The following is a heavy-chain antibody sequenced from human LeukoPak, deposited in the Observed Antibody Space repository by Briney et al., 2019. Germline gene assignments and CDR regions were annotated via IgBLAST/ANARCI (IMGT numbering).Heavy chain of an antibody. CDR2: ISDNGGTT. Sequence: GGSLRLSCSASGFTFNTFAMHWVRQAPGKGLEYVSSISDNGGTTYYADSVKGRFTISRDNSKNTLYLQMSSLRAEDTAVYFCVTQGDGYYSGPFDYGGQGTLVTVSA. D-gene: IGHD3-22*01. V-gene: IGHV3-64D*06. CDR3: VTQGDGYYSGPFDY. J-gene: IGHJ4*02. CDR1: GFTFNTFA.